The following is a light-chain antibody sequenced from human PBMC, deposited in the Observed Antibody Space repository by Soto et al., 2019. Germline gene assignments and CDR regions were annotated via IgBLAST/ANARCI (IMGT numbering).Light chain of an antibody. J-gene: IGKJ5*01. CDR3: QQRSQWPPMT. CDR1: QSVSSSY. CDR2: DAS. Sequence: EIVLTQSPGTLSLSPGERATLSCRASQSVSSSYLAWYQQKPGQAPRLLIYDASIRATGVPARFSGSGSGTGFSLTISSLEPEDVAVYYCQQRSQWPPMTFGQGTRLEIK. V-gene: IGKV3D-20*02.